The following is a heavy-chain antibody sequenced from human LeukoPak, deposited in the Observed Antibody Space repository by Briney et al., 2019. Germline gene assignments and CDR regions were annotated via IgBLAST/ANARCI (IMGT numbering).Heavy chain of an antibody. CDR3: TTVGSAWNFDY. CDR1: GFTFSIAW. Sequence: GSLRLSCAASGFTFSIAWMTWVRQAPGKGLEWVGRIKSKRGGGSMDYAAPVKGRFTISRDDSKDMLYLQMNSLKIEDAAVYYCTTVGSAWNFDYWGQGTLVTVSS. D-gene: IGHD6-25*01. V-gene: IGHV3-15*01. J-gene: IGHJ4*02. CDR2: IKSKRGGGSM.